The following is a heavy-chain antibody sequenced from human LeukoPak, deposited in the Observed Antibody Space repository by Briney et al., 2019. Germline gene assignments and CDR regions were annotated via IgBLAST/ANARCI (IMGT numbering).Heavy chain of an antibody. CDR1: GFTFSGSA. CDR3: TSVGIVGATTWSDDAFDI. J-gene: IGHJ3*02. V-gene: IGHV3-73*01. CDR2: IRSKANSYAT. D-gene: IGHD1-26*01. Sequence: PGGSLRLSCAASGFTFSGSAMHWVRQASGKGLEWVGRIRSKANSYATAYAASVKGRFTISRDDSKNTAYLQMNSLKTEDTAVYYCTSVGIVGATTWSDDAFDIWGQGTMVTVSS.